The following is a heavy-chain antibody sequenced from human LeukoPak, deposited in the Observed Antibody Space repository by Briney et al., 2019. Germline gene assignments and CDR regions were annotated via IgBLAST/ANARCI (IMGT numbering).Heavy chain of an antibody. CDR3: ASRYCSSTSCDDAFDI. V-gene: IGHV4-4*07. J-gene: IGHJ3*02. D-gene: IGHD2-2*01. Sequence: PSETLSLTCTVSGGSISSYYWSWLRQPAGKGLEWIGRIYTSGSTNYNPSLKSRVTMSVDTSKNQFSLKLSSVTAADTAVYYCASRYCSSTSCDDAFDIWGQGTMVTVSS. CDR2: IYTSGST. CDR1: GGSISSYY.